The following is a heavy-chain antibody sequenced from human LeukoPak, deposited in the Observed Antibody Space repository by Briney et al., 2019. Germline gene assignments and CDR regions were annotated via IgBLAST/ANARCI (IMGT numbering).Heavy chain of an antibody. D-gene: IGHD2-21*01. Sequence: ASVKVSCKASGYTFTGYYMHWVRQAPGQGLEWMGWINPNSGGTNYAQKFQGRVTMTRDTSSSTVYMEVSSLTSEDTAVYYCARDLIAPDYWGQGTLVTVSS. CDR1: GYTFTGYY. J-gene: IGHJ4*02. V-gene: IGHV1-2*02. CDR3: ARDLIAPDY. CDR2: INPNSGGT.